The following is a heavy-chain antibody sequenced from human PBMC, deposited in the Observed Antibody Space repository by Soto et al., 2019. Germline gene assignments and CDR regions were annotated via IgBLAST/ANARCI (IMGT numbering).Heavy chain of an antibody. Sequence: SETLSLTCTVSGGSVSSGSYYWSWIRQPPGKGLEWIGYIYYSGSTNYNPSLKSRVTISVDTSKNQFSLKLSSVTAADTAVYYCAGRVDTAMVYYYYGMDVWGQGTTVTVSS. D-gene: IGHD5-18*01. J-gene: IGHJ6*02. CDR1: GGSVSSGSYY. CDR3: AGRVDTAMVYYYYGMDV. CDR2: IYYSGST. V-gene: IGHV4-61*01.